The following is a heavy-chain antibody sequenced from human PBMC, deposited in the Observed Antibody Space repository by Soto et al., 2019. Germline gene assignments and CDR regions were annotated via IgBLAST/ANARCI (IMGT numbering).Heavy chain of an antibody. Sequence: PSETLSLTCTVSGGSIRSGGYYWSWIRQHPGKGLEWIGYIYYSGSTYYNPSLKSRVTISVDTSKNQFSLKLSSVTAAGTAVYYCAREPSLNWFDPWGQGTLVTVSS. CDR2: IYYSGST. V-gene: IGHV4-31*03. CDR1: GGSIRSGGYY. CDR3: AREPSLNWFDP. J-gene: IGHJ5*02.